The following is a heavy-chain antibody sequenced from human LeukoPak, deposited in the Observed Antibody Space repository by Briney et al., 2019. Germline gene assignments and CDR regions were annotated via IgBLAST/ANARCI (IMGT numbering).Heavy chain of an antibody. D-gene: IGHD3-22*01. CDR3: ARDHVSMIVVRTTNWYFDL. Sequence: GGSLRLSCAASGFTFSNYWMSWVRQAPGKRLEWLANINQDGSEMYYVDSVKGRFTISRDNGKNSLYLQNNSLRADDTAVYYCARDHVSMIVVRTTNWYFDLWGRGTLVTVSS. J-gene: IGHJ2*01. CDR2: INQDGSEM. V-gene: IGHV3-7*01. CDR1: GFTFSNYW.